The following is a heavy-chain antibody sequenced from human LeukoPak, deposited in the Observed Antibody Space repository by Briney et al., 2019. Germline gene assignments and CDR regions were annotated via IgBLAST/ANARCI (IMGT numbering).Heavy chain of an antibody. D-gene: IGHD5-18*01. CDR3: AKVGGRIQLWPRGSGLDY. CDR1: GFTFSSYA. V-gene: IGHV3-23*01. Sequence: GGSLRLSCAASGFTFSSYAMSWVRQAPGKGLEWVSAISGSGGSTYYADSVKGRFTISRDNSKNTLYLQMNSLRAEDTAVYYCAKVGGRIQLWPRGSGLDYWGQGTLVTVSS. CDR2: ISGSGGST. J-gene: IGHJ4*02.